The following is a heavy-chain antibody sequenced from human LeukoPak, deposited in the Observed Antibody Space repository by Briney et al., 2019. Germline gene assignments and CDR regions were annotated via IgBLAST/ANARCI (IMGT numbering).Heavy chain of an antibody. J-gene: IGHJ3*02. CDR2: IYPDDSET. Sequence: GESLKISCKGSGYSFTRNWIGWVRQMPGKGLEWMGIIYPDDSETRYSPSFQGQITISADKSSSTAYLQWSSLKASDTAMYYCARRTMIVGYDMWGQGTMVTVSS. D-gene: IGHD3-22*01. V-gene: IGHV5-51*01. CDR1: GYSFTRNW. CDR3: ARRTMIVGYDM.